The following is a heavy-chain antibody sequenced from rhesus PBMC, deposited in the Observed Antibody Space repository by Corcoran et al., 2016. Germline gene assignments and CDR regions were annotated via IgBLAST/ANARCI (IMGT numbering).Heavy chain of an antibody. CDR3: ARRGWIGQMDH. CDR1: GDSLRGYY. CDR2: ISGDSGIA. J-gene: IGHJ4*01. Sequence: QVQLQESGPGLVKPWATLSLTCAVSGDSLRGYYWNWIRKPPGEGLEWIGYISGDSGIADDKPSIKSRVTISTDTSKKQFSLMLTSVTAADTAVYYCARRGWIGQMDHWGQGLLVTVS. D-gene: IGHD5-12*01. V-gene: IGHV4-165*02.